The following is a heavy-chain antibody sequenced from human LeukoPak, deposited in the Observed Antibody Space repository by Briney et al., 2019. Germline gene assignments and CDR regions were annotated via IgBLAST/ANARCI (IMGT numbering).Heavy chain of an antibody. J-gene: IGHJ4*02. CDR3: ASYSSGWYGGFDY. CDR1: GYSFTSYW. V-gene: IGHV5-10-1*01. D-gene: IGHD6-19*01. CDR2: IDPSDSYT. Sequence: GESLRISSKGSGYSFTSYWISWVRRMPGKGLEWMGRIDPSDSYTNYSPSFQGHVTISADKSINTAYLQWSSLKASDTAMYYCASYSSGWYGGFDYWGQGTLVTVSS.